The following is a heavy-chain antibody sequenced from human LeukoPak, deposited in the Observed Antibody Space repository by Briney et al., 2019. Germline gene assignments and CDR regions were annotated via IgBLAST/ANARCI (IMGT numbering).Heavy chain of an antibody. CDR3: ARGRFGNPLQLQPRRPFDL. CDR1: GGSFNGYY. J-gene: IGHJ3*01. D-gene: IGHD1-1*01. CDR2: INRSGTT. Sequence: PSETLSLTCAVYGGSFNGYYWSWIRQTPGKGLEWIGEINRSGTTNYNPSLASRVTMSVDTSKSQVSLTLRSVTAAGTAIFYCARGRFGNPLQLQPRRPFDLWGQGTAVIVSS. V-gene: IGHV4-34*01.